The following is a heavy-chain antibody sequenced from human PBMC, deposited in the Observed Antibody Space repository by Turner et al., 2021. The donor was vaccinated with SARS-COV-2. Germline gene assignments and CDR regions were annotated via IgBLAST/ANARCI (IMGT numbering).Heavy chain of an antibody. Sequence: EVQLVESGGGLVEPGRSLGLTCAASGFTFDDYAMHGVGQAPGKGLEWVSGFTWNSGSIGYADSVKGRFTSSRDNAKNSLYLQMDSLRAEDTALYYCAKGIAARSFYYYGMDVWGQGTTVTVSS. D-gene: IGHD6-6*01. CDR3: AKGIAARSFYYYGMDV. J-gene: IGHJ6*02. V-gene: IGHV3-9*01. CDR1: GFTFDDYA. CDR2: FTWNSGSI.